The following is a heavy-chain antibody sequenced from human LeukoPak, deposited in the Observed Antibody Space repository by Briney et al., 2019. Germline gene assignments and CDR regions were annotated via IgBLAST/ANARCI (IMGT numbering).Heavy chain of an antibody. Sequence: VKVSFKASGGTFISYAISWVRQAPGQGLEWMGGIIPIFGTANYAQKFQGRVTITADESTSTAYMELSSLRSEDTAVYYCARGAPYRLFDIWGQGTMVTVSS. CDR3: ARGAPYRLFDI. D-gene: IGHD3-16*02. CDR2: IIPIFGTA. J-gene: IGHJ3*02. V-gene: IGHV1-69*01. CDR1: GGTFISYA.